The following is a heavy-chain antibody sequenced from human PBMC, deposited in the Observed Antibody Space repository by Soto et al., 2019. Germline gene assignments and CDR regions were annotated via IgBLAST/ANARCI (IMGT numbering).Heavy chain of an antibody. CDR1: GGTFSSYA. CDR3: ARCFLNGVFSADWYFDL. CDR2: IIPIFGTA. J-gene: IGHJ2*01. Sequence: QVQLVQSGAEVKKPGSSVKVSCKASGGTFSSYAISWVRQAPGQGLEWMGGIIPIFGTANYAQKFQGRVTITADESTSTAYMELSSLRSEDTAVYYCARCFLNGVFSADWYFDLWGRGTLVTVSS. V-gene: IGHV1-69*01. D-gene: IGHD2-8*01.